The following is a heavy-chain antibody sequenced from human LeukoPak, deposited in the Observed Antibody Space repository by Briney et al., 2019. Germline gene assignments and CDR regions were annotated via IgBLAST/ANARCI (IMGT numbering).Heavy chain of an antibody. CDR3: AKTPGDYYYCCYYGMDV. D-gene: IGHD4-17*01. CDR1: GFTFSIYG. V-gene: IGHV3-30*02. Sequence: PGGSLRLSCAASGFTFSIYGMHWVRQAPGKGLEWVASIRYDGSNKYYADSVKGRFTISRDNSKNTLYLQMNSLRAEDTAVYYCAKTPGDYYYCCYYGMDVWGQGTTVTVSS. J-gene: IGHJ6*02. CDR2: IRYDGSNK.